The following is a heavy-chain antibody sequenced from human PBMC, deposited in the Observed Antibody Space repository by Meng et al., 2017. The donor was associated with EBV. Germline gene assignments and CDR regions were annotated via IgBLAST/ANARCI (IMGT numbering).Heavy chain of an antibody. CDR3: ARVGIAVAGTGDY. J-gene: IGHJ4*02. Sequence: QVQLVQSGAEVKKPGASVKVSCKASGYTYTGYYMHWVRQSPGQGLEWMGRINPNSGGTNYAQKFQGRVTMTRDASISTAYMELSRLRSDDTAVYYCARVGIAVAGTGDYWGQGTLVTVSS. CDR1: GYTYTGYY. D-gene: IGHD6-19*01. V-gene: IGHV1-2*06. CDR2: INPNSGGT.